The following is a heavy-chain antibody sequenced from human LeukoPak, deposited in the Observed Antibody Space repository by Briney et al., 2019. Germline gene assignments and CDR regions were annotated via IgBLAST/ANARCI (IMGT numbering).Heavy chain of an antibody. CDR3: ARGHTPXIYXFWSGYYISDY. CDR1: GYTFTSYD. Sequence: ASVKVSCKASGYTFTSYDINWVRQATGQGLEWMGWMNPNSGNTGYAQKFQGRVTMTRNTSISTAYMELSSLRSGDTAVYYCARGHTPXIYXFWSGYYISDYWGQGTLVTVSS. V-gene: IGHV1-8*01. D-gene: IGHD3-3*01. J-gene: IGHJ4*02. CDR2: MNPNSGNT.